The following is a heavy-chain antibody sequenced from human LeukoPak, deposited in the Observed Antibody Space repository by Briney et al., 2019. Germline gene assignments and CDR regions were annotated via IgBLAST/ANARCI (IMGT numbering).Heavy chain of an antibody. CDR1: GFTFSSYG. J-gene: IGHJ4*02. CDR2: ISGSGGTT. V-gene: IGHV3-23*01. D-gene: IGHD3-10*01. Sequence: GGSLRLSCAASGFTFSSYGMNWVRQAPGKGLEWVSIISGSGGTTYYADSVKGRSTISRDNSKNTLFLLMNSLRDEDTAVYYCAKNPDYSGSGSPDYWGQGTLVTVSS. CDR3: AKNPDYSGSGSPDY.